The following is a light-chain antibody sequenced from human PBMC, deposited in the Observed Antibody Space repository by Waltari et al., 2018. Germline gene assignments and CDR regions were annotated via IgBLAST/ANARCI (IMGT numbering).Light chain of an antibody. CDR1: QDISNY. CDR3: QQYDNLPIT. Sequence: DIQMTQSPSSLSASVGARVTITCQASQDISNYLNWYQQKPGKAPKLLIYDASNLETGVPSRFSGSGSVTDFTFTISSLQPEDIATYYCQQYDNLPITFGQGTRLEIK. V-gene: IGKV1-33*01. J-gene: IGKJ5*01. CDR2: DAS.